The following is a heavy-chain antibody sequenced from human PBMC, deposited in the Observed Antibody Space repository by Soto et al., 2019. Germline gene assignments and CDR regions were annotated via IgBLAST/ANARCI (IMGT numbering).Heavy chain of an antibody. D-gene: IGHD3-10*01. CDR3: ARVRYGSGSYLHAFDY. J-gene: IGHJ4*02. CDR1: GGSINSFY. V-gene: IGHV4-59*01. Sequence: ETLSLTCTVSGGSINSFYWSWIRQSPGKGLEWIGYRYYTGSTVYNPSLKRRTTISLDTSKNQFSLNLTSVTAADTAVYYCARVRYGSGSYLHAFDYWGQGTLVTVS. CDR2: RYYTGST.